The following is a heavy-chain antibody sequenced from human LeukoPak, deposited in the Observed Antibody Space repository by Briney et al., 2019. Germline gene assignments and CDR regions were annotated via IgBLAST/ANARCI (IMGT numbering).Heavy chain of an antibody. V-gene: IGHV1-18*01. CDR1: GYTFTSYG. Sequence: ASVKVSCKASGYTFTSYGISWVRQAPGQGLEWMGWISDYNGNTNHAQKLQGRVTMTTDKSTSTAYMELRSVRSDHSAVYSSARWYSWNYDWFDPWGQGTLVTVST. D-gene: IGHD1-7*01. CDR2: ISDYNGNT. CDR3: ARWYSWNYDWFDP. J-gene: IGHJ5*02.